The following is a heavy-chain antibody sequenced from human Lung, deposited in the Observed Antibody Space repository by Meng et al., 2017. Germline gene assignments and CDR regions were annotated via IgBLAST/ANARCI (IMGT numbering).Heavy chain of an antibody. CDR3: ARDKPPNDV. Sequence: QVEVVESGGGVVPPGGSLRLSCAASGFTFNTYAMHWVRQAPGKGLEWVSLMSFDGAQIYYSDSVRGRFTISRDNSKNTLYLQMNSLRAEDTAVYYCARDKPPNDVWGRGTLVTVSS. CDR2: MSFDGAQI. CDR1: GFTFNTYA. V-gene: IGHV3-30*01. J-gene: IGHJ2*01.